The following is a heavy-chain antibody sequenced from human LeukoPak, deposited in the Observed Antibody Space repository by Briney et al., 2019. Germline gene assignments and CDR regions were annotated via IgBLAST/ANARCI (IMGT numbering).Heavy chain of an antibody. Sequence: ASVKVSCKASGYTFTSYGISWVRQAPGQGLEWMGWISAYNGNTNYAQKLQGRVTMTTDTSTSTAYMELRSLRSDDTAVYYCARAGKNCSGGSCYSNWFDPWGQGTLVTVSS. CDR1: GYTFTSYG. CDR2: ISAYNGNT. V-gene: IGHV1-18*01. CDR3: ARAGKNCSGGSCYSNWFDP. D-gene: IGHD2-15*01. J-gene: IGHJ5*02.